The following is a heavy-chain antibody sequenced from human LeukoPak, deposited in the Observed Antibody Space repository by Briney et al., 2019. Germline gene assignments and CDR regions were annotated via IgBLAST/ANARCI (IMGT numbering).Heavy chain of an antibody. CDR2: ISAYNGNT. CDR1: GYTFASYG. D-gene: IGHD6-19*01. V-gene: IGHV1-18*01. CDR3: ASDRGSGWYVYFDL. Sequence: ASVKVSCKASGYTFASYGISWVRQAPGQGLEWMGWISAYNGNTNYAQKLQGRVTMTTDTSTSTAYMELRSLRSDDTAVYYCASDRGSGWYVYFDLWGRGTLVTVSS. J-gene: IGHJ2*01.